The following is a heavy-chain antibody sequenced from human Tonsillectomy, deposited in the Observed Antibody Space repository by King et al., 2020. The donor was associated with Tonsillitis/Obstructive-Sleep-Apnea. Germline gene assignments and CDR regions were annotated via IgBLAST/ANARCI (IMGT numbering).Heavy chain of an antibody. CDR3: ARALPIRSGTGWFDP. V-gene: IGHV3-11*05. J-gene: IGHJ5*02. Sequence: VQLVESGGGLVKPGGSLRLSCAASGFTFSDYYMSWIRQAPGKGREWVSYISSSSSYTNYADSVKGRFTISGDNAKNSLYLQMNSLRAEDTAVYYCARALPIRSGTGWFDPWGQGTLVTVSS. CDR2: ISSSSSYT. CDR1: GFTFSDYY. D-gene: IGHD1-14*01.